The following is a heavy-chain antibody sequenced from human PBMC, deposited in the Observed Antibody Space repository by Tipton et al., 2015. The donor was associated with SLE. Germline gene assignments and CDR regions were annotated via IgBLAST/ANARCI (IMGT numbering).Heavy chain of an antibody. V-gene: IGHV3-13*01. CDR1: GFTFSSYA. CDR3: ARDRSLVGATKRYYYYGMDV. CDR2: IGTAGDT. J-gene: IGHJ6*02. Sequence: SLRLSCAASGFTFSSYAMSWVRQAPGKGLEWVSAIGTAGDTYYPGSVKGRFTISRENAKNSLYLQMNSLRAGDTAVYYCARDRSLVGATKRYYYYGMDVWGQGTTVTVSS. D-gene: IGHD1-26*01.